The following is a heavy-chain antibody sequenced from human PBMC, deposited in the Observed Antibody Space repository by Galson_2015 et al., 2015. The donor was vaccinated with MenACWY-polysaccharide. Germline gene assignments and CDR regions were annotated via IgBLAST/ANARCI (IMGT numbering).Heavy chain of an antibody. CDR1: GFTFTSYW. V-gene: IGHV3-7*01. CDR2: IKQDESEK. Sequence: SLRLSCAASGFTFTSYWMSWVRQAPGKGLEWVAHIKQDESEKYYVDSVKGRFTISRDNSQNSLFLQMNSLRAEDTAMYYCARDEGRWAFPLDCWGQRTLVTVSS. D-gene: IGHD1-26*01. CDR3: ARDEGRWAFPLDC. J-gene: IGHJ4*02.